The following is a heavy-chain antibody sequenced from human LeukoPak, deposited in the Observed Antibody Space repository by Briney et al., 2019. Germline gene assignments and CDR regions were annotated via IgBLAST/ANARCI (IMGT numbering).Heavy chain of an antibody. V-gene: IGHV3-21*01. CDR2: ISSSSSYI. J-gene: IGHJ4*02. Sequence: GGSLRLSCAASGFTFSSYSMNWVRQAPGKGLEWVSSISSSSSYIYYADSVKGRFTISRDNAKNSLYLQMNSLRAEDTAVYYCARDGGYSYGIVDYWGQGTLVTVSS. D-gene: IGHD5-18*01. CDR3: ARDGGYSYGIVDY. CDR1: GFTFSSYS.